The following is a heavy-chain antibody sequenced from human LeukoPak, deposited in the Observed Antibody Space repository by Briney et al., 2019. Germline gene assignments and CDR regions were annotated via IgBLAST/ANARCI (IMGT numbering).Heavy chain of an antibody. Sequence: SSETLSLTCTVSGASISSYYWSWIRQPPGKGVEWVWYISYSGSTNYNASLKSRVTLSADTSKNQVSLTLSSVTAADTAVYYCARHPELYFYDYWGQGTLVTVSS. V-gene: IGHV4-59*08. CDR3: ARHPELYFYDY. D-gene: IGHD3-10*01. CDR1: GASISSYY. CDR2: ISYSGST. J-gene: IGHJ4*02.